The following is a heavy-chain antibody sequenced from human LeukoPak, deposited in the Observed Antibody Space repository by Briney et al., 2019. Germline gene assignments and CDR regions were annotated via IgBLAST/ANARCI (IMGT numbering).Heavy chain of an antibody. CDR3: AREGGTYGYNWFDP. CDR1: DRSVRTYY. D-gene: IGHD1-26*01. CDR2: IYYSGST. Sequence: PPDPRCLTRTVEDRSVRTYYRSWIRQPPEKGLEWIGYIYYSGSTNYNPSLKSRVTISVDTSKNQFSLKLSSVTAADTAVYYCAREGGTYGYNWFDPWGQGTLVTVSS. J-gene: IGHJ5*02. V-gene: IGHV4-59*02.